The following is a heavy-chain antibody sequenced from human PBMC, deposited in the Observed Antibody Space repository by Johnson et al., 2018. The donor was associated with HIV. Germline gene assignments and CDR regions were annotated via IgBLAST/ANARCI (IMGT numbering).Heavy chain of an antibody. CDR3: ARMTTTVSHHDGFDI. V-gene: IGHV3-66*01. J-gene: IGHJ3*02. Sequence: VQLVESGGGLVQPGGSLRLSCAASGFTVSSNYMSWVRQAPGKGLEWVSVIYSGDSTYYADSVKGRLTISRDNSKNTLYLQMNRLRAEDTAVYYCARMTTTVSHHDGFDIWGQGTMVTVSS. D-gene: IGHD4-17*01. CDR2: IYSGDST. CDR1: GFTVSSNY.